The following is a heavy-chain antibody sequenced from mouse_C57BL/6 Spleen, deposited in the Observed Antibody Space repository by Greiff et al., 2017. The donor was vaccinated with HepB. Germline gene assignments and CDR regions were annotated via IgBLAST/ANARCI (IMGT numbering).Heavy chain of an antibody. D-gene: IGHD2-2*01. CDR2: ISYDGSN. V-gene: IGHV3-6*01. Sequence: EVQLQQSGPGLVKPSQSLSLTCSVTGYSITSGYYWNWIRQFPGNKLEWMGYISYDGSNNYNPSLKNRISITRDTSKNQFFLKLNSVTTEDTATYYCARGRGYDGRLWFAYWGQGTLVTVSA. J-gene: IGHJ3*01. CDR3: ARGRGYDGRLWFAY. CDR1: GYSITSGYY.